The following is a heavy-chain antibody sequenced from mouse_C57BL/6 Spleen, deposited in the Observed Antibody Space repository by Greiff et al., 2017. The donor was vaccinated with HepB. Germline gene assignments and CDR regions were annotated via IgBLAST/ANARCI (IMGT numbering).Heavy chain of an antibody. CDR3: TKLITTVVAEGGDY. CDR2: IDPENGDT. V-gene: IGHV14-4*01. Sequence: VQLKQSGAELVRPGASVKLSCTASGFNIKDDYMHWVKQRPEQGLEWIGWIDPENGDTEYASKFQGKATITADTSSNTAYLQLSSLTYEDTAVYYCTKLITTVVAEGGDYWGQGTSVTVSS. D-gene: IGHD1-1*01. CDR1: GFNIKDDY. J-gene: IGHJ4*01.